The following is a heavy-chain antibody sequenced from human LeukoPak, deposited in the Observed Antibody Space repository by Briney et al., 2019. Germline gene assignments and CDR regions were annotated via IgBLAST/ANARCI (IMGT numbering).Heavy chain of an antibody. CDR1: GFSVRTSGVG. D-gene: IGHD3/OR15-3a*01. Sequence: SGPTLVNPTPPLTLTCTFSGFSVRTSGVGVGWIRQAPGKALEWLALIYWDDDKSYSPSLRSRLTITKDTSKNQVVLAMTNMDPVDTATYYCAHRPPQGTFDYWGQGTLVTVSS. CDR2: IYWDDDK. CDR3: AHRPPQGTFDY. J-gene: IGHJ4*02. V-gene: IGHV2-5*02.